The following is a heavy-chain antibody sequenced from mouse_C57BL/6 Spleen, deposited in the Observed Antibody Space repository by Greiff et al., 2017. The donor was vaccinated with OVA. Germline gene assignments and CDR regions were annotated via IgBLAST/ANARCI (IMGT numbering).Heavy chain of an antibody. CDR1: GYTFTSYW. D-gene: IGHD2-3*01. CDR3: ARRHDGYYEAMDY. J-gene: IGHJ4*01. Sequence: QVQLQQSGAELAKPGASVKLSCKASGYTFTSYWMHWVNQRPGQGLEWIGYINPSSGYTKYNQKFKDKATLTADKSSSTAYMQLSSLTYEDSAVYYSARRHDGYYEAMDYWGQGTSVTVST. CDR2: INPSSGYT. V-gene: IGHV1-7*01.